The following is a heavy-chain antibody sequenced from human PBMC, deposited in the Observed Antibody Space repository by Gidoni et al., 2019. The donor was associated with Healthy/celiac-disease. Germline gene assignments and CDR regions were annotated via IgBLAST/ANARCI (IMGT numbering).Heavy chain of an antibody. Sequence: EVQLVESGGGLVKPGGSLRLSCAASGFTFSNAWMSWVRQAPGKGLEWVGRIKSKTDGGTTDYAAPVKGRFTISRDDSKNTLYLQMNSLKTEDTAVYYCTTGPLDLGELSLVWYDFDYWGQGTLVTVSS. CDR3: TTGPLDLGELSLVWYDFDY. CDR1: GFTFSNAW. D-gene: IGHD3-16*02. CDR2: IKSKTDGGTT. V-gene: IGHV3-15*01. J-gene: IGHJ4*02.